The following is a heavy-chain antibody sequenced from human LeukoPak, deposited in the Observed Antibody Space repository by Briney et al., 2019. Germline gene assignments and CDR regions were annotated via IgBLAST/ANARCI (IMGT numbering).Heavy chain of an antibody. CDR1: GFIFSSYA. J-gene: IGHJ4*02. Sequence: RPGGSLRLSCAASGFIFSSYAMSWVRQAPGKGREWVSALSGSGGNTYYADSVKGRSTISRDNAKNSLYLQMNSLRAEHTAVYYCARDPGYWGQGTLVTVSS. D-gene: IGHD1-1*01. V-gene: IGHV3-23*01. CDR3: ARDPGY. CDR2: LSGSGGNT.